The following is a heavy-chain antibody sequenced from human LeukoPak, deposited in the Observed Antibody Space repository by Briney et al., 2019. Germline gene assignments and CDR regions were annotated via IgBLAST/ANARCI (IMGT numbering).Heavy chain of an antibody. CDR1: EFTFSSYW. Sequence: GGSLRLSCAASEFTFSSYWMNWARQAPGKGLEWVASINHNGNGNYYVDSVKGRFTISRDNAKNSLYLQMSNLRAEDTAVYFCARGGGLDVWGQGATVTVSS. D-gene: IGHD3-16*01. V-gene: IGHV3-7*03. CDR2: INHNGNGN. J-gene: IGHJ6*02. CDR3: ARGGGLDV.